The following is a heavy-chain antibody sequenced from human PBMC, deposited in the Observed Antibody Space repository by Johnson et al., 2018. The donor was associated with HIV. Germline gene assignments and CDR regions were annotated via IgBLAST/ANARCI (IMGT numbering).Heavy chain of an antibody. V-gene: IGHV3-9*01. J-gene: IGHJ3*02. Sequence: VQLVESGGGVVQPGGSLRLSCAASKFTFDNYAMHWVRQAPGKGLEWVSGISWNSGSIAYADSVKGRFTISRYNAKNSLYLQLNSLTAEDTALYYCAKTYSSGWYDAFDIWGQGTMVTVSS. D-gene: IGHD6-19*01. CDR2: ISWNSGSI. CDR1: KFTFDNYA. CDR3: AKTYSSGWYDAFDI.